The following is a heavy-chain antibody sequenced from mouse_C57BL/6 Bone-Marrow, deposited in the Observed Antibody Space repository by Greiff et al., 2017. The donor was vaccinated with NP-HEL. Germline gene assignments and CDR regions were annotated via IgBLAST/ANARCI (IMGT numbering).Heavy chain of an antibody. Sequence: EVKLMESGGGLVQPGGSLSLSCAASGFTFTDYYMSWVRQPPGKALEWLGFIRNKANGYTTEYSASVKGRFTISRDNSQSILYLQMNALRAEDSATYYCARRTGTVLFAYWGQGTLVTVSA. J-gene: IGHJ3*01. D-gene: IGHD4-1*01. V-gene: IGHV7-3*01. CDR1: GFTFTDYY. CDR3: ARRTGTVLFAY. CDR2: IRNKANGYTT.